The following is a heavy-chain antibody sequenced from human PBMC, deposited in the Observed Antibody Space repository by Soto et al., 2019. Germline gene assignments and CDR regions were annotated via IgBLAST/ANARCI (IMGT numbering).Heavy chain of an antibody. V-gene: IGHV3-7*01. D-gene: IGHD4-17*01. CDR2: IKEDGSEI. J-gene: IGHJ4*02. CDR1: GFTFGRHW. CDR3: AGDSYGDHEQFLHY. Sequence: EVQVVESGGGLVQPGGSLRLSCAGSGFTFGRHWMTWVRQAPGKGLEWVANIKEDGSEIYYVDSVKGRFTICRDNAKNSVDLQMNSLRAEDTALYYCAGDSYGDHEQFLHYWGQGALVTDSS.